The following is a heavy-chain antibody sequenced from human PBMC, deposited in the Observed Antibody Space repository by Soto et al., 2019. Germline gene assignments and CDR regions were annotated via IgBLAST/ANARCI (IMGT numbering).Heavy chain of an antibody. CDR1: GFTFSDQY. V-gene: IGHV3-72*01. J-gene: IGHJ6*02. Sequence: SLRHSFQTSGFTFSDQYVDRLRQAPGEGLEWVGRSRNKANSYTTEHAASVKGRFIISRDNSKNSVYLQMNSLKTDDTAVYYCARGWNGYYYGMDVWGQGTTVTVSS. CDR3: ARGWNGYYYGMDV. CDR2: SRNKANSYTT. D-gene: IGHD3-3*01.